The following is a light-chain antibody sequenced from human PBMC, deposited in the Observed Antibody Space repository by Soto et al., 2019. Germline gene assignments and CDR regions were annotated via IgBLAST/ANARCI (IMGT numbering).Light chain of an antibody. CDR1: SSAVVDYNY. CDR2: DGS. V-gene: IGLV2-11*01. J-gene: IGLJ1*01. CDR3: CSYAGSYTPLYV. Sequence: QSALTQPRSVSGSPGQSVTISCTGTSSAVVDYNYVSWYQQHPGKAPKLMIYDGSKRPSGVPDRFSGSKSGNTASLTISGLQAEDEADYYCCSYAGSYTPLYVFGTGTKVTVL.